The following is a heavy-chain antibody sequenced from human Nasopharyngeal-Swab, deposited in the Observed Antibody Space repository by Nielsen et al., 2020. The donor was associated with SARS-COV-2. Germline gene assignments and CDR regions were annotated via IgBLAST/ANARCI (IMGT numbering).Heavy chain of an antibody. CDR1: GYTFTSHW. CDR3: ARHWGYYDSSGYARPNQIDY. V-gene: IGHV5-51*01. CDR2: IFPADSDT. Sequence: GESLKISCKDSGYTFTSHWIAWVRQMPGKGLEWMGIIFPADSDTKYSPSFQGQVTISVDKSLSTAYLQWSSLKASDTAMYYCARHWGYYDSSGYARPNQIDYWGQGTLVTVSS. D-gene: IGHD3-22*01. J-gene: IGHJ4*02.